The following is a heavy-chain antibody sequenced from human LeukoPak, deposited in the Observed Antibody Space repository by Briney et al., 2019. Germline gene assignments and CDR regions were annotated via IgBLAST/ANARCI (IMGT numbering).Heavy chain of an antibody. CDR3: ARGAYYYGSGSYKSFDY. D-gene: IGHD3-10*01. Sequence: PGGSLRLSCAVSGFTFSSYSMNWVRQAPGKGLGWVLSISSSSSYIYYADSVKGRFTISRDNAKNSLYLQMNTLRAEDTAVYSCARGAYYYGSGSYKSFDYWGQGTLVTVSS. CDR2: ISSSSSYI. CDR1: GFTFSSYS. J-gene: IGHJ4*02. V-gene: IGHV3-21*01.